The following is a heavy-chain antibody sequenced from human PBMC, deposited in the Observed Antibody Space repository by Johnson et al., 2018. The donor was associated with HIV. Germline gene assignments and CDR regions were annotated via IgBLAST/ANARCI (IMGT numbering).Heavy chain of an antibody. V-gene: IGHV3-66*01. CDR3: TTDGEDYGDYMNAFDI. Sequence: VQLVESGGGLVKPGGSLRLSCGASGFSVSNTYMNWVRQAPGKGLEWVSVIYSGGSTYYADSVRGRFTISRDNSKNALYLQMSSLRVEDTAVYYCTTDGEDYGDYMNAFDIWGQGTMVTVSS. D-gene: IGHD4-17*01. J-gene: IGHJ3*02. CDR2: IYSGGST. CDR1: GFSVSNTY.